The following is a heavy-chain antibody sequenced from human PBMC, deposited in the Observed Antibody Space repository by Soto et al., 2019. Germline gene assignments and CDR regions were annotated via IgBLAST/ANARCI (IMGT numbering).Heavy chain of an antibody. CDR1: GVSISSGNW. CDR3: ARLVYDSRLNYLYFDH. CDR2: VYNDGSA. V-gene: IGHV4-4*02. D-gene: IGHD3-22*01. J-gene: IGHJ4*02. Sequence: SETLSLTCDVSGVSISSGNWWSWVRQPPGKGLEWIAEVYNDGSANYHPSLESRATISVDRFKNQFSLRLSSVTAADTGKYYCARLVYDSRLNYLYFDHWGQGTLVTVSS.